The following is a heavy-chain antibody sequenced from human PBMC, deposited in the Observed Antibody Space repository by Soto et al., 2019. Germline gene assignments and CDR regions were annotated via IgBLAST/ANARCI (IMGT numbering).Heavy chain of an antibody. CDR2: ISGSGGST. Sequence: PGGSLRLSCAASGFTFSSYAMSWVRQAPGKGLEWVSAISGSGGSTYYADSVKGRFTISRDNSKNTLYLQMNSLRAEDTAVYYCSSFEYSSSAGGFDPWGQGPLVTVSS. J-gene: IGHJ5*02. CDR1: GFTFSSYA. D-gene: IGHD6-6*01. CDR3: SSFEYSSSAGGFDP. V-gene: IGHV3-23*01.